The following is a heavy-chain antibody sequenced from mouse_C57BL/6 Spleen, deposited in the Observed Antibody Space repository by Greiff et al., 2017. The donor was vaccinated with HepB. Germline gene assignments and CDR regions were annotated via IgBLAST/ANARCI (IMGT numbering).Heavy chain of an antibody. Sequence: EVQVVESGGGLVKPGGSLKLSCAASGFTFSSYAMSWVRQTPEKRLEWVATISDGGSYTYYPDNVKGRFTISRDNAKNNLYLQMSHLKSEDTAMYDCARVYYGSSPGYFDYGGQGTTLTVSS. CDR1: GFTFSSYA. CDR2: ISDGGSYT. CDR3: ARVYYGSSPGYFDY. J-gene: IGHJ2*01. V-gene: IGHV5-4*01. D-gene: IGHD1-1*01.